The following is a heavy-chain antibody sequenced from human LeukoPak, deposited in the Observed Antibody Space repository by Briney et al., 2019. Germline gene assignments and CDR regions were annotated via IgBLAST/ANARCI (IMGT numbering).Heavy chain of an antibody. D-gene: IGHD5-18*01. CDR3: ARDRPKYSYGSHYYFDY. Sequence: GGSLRLSCAASGFTFSDYYMSWIRQAPGKGLEWVSYISSSGSTIYYADSVKGRFTISRDNAKNSLYLQMNSLRAEDTAVYYCARDRPKYSYGSHYYFDYWDQGTLVTVSS. CDR2: ISSSGSTI. V-gene: IGHV3-11*01. CDR1: GFTFSDYY. J-gene: IGHJ4*02.